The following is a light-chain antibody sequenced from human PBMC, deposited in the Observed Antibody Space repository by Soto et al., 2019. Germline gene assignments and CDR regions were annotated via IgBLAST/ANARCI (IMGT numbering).Light chain of an antibody. CDR1: EGIRSH. CDR2: VAS. Sequence: DLPMTQSPSSLSASVGDRVTITCRASEGIRSHLGWYQQKPGKAPKLLISVASNLQSGVPSRFSGSGSGTEFTLTISSLQPEDFATYYCLQHNYYPRTFGQGTKVEIK. V-gene: IGKV1-17*01. J-gene: IGKJ1*01. CDR3: LQHNYYPRT.